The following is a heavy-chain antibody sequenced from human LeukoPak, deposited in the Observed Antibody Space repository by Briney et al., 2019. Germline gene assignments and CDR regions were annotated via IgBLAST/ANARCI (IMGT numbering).Heavy chain of an antibody. CDR3: ARSGSSVFWY. V-gene: IGHV3-7*01. CDR2: IKEDGSEK. Sequence: GGSLRLSCAASGFTFSNYWMSWVRQAPGKGLEWVANIKEDGSEKYSLDSVKGRFTVSRDNVKNSPYLQINNLRVEDTAIYYCARSGSSVFWYWGQGTLVTVSS. D-gene: IGHD3-3*01. J-gene: IGHJ4*02. CDR1: GFTFSNYW.